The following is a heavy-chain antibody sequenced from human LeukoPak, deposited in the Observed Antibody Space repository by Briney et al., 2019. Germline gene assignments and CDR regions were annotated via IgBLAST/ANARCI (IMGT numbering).Heavy chain of an antibody. CDR2: ISSSSSTM. CDR3: VRHSSGWFFDY. Sequence: GSLRLSCVASEFTFSTYNMNWVRQAPGKGLEWVSYISSSSSTMYYADSVKGRFTISRDNAKNSLYLQMNSLRAEDTAVYYCVRHSSGWFFDYWGQGTLVTVSS. V-gene: IGHV3-48*04. D-gene: IGHD6-19*01. J-gene: IGHJ4*02. CDR1: EFTFSTYN.